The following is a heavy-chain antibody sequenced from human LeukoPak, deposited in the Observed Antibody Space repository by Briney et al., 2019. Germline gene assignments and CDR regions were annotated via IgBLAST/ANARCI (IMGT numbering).Heavy chain of an antibody. V-gene: IGHV3-21*01. CDR1: GFSVRTTY. CDR3: ARDPYSGNYGNYYYYYMDV. D-gene: IGHD1-26*01. Sequence: KTGGSLRLSCAASGFSVRTTYMSWVRQAPGKALEWVSSITSSGTYIFYADSVKGRFTISRDNVKNSLYLQMNSLGPEDTAVYYCARDPYSGNYGNYYYYYMDVWGKGTTVTISS. J-gene: IGHJ6*03. CDR2: ITSSGTYI.